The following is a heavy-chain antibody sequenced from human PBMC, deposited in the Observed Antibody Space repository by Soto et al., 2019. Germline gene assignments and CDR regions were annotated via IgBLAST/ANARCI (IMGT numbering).Heavy chain of an antibody. V-gene: IGHV3-49*02. Sequence: SLRLSCATSGFTFGYFSISWVRQAPGRGLEWVGFIRSKDYGGTTEYAAPVKGRFAISRDDSTGIAYLQMNSLKIEDTAVYYCTREIPYFDSWGQGTLVTVSS. J-gene: IGHJ4*02. CDR3: TREIPYFDS. CDR2: IRSKDYGGTT. CDR1: GFTFGYFS.